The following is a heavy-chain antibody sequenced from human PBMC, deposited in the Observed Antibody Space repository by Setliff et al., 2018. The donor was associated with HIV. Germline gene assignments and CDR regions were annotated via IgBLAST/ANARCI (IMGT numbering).Heavy chain of an antibody. D-gene: IGHD1-20*01. CDR2: ISPSGDRT. Sequence: ASVKVSCKASGYSFTTYFMHWVRQAPGQGLEWMGIISPSGDRTTYAQRFRGRVTMTSDTSTGTVYMELSSLRSEDTAVYYCATRLYPYDTGRQYNALGHFESWGQGTLVTVSS. V-gene: IGHV1-46*01. J-gene: IGHJ4*02. CDR3: ATRLYPYDTGRQYNALGHFES. CDR1: GYSFTTYF.